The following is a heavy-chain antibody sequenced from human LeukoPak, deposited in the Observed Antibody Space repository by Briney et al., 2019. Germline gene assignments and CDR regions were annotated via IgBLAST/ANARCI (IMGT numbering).Heavy chain of an antibody. CDR2: ISSNGGST. Sequence: GGSLRLSCAASGFTFSSYAMHWVRQAPGKGLEYVSAISSNGGSTYYANSVKGRFTISRDNSKSTLYLQMGSLRAEDMAVYYCANTAYSSSWYTNAFDIWGQGTMVTVSS. V-gene: IGHV3-64*01. D-gene: IGHD6-13*01. CDR1: GFTFSSYA. CDR3: ANTAYSSSWYTNAFDI. J-gene: IGHJ3*02.